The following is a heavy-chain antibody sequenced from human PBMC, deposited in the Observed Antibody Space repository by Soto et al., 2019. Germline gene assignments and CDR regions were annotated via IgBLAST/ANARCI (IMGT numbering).Heavy chain of an antibody. CDR2: IIPIFGTA. CDR1: GGTFSSYA. Sequence: ASVKVSCKASGGTFSSYAISWVRQAPGQGLEWMGGIIPIFGTANYAQKFQGRVTITADESTSTAYMELSSLRSEDTAVYYCAEGPGEGYHFDYWGQGTLVTVSS. CDR3: AEGPGEGYHFDY. D-gene: IGHD5-18*01. J-gene: IGHJ4*02. V-gene: IGHV1-69*13.